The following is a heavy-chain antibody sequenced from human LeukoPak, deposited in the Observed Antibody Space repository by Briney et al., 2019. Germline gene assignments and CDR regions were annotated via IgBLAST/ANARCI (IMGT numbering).Heavy chain of an antibody. CDR3: AKYCSGDCSRRTFDC. V-gene: IGHV3-23*01. CDR2: ISGGGGRT. Sequence: QTGASLRLSCAASGFTFSNYALSWVRQAPGKGLEWVSTISGGGGRTFYADSVKGRFTVSRDNSKNTLYLQMSSLRAGDTAIYYCAKYCSGDCSRRTFDCWGQGTLVTVSS. D-gene: IGHD2-21*02. CDR1: GFTFSNYA. J-gene: IGHJ4*02.